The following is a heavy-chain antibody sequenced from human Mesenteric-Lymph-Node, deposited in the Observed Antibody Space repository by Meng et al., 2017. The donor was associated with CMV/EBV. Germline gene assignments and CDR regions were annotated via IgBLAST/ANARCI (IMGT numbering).Heavy chain of an antibody. V-gene: IGHV3-30-3*01. Sequence: GESLKISCAASGFSFTNYGMHWVRQAPGKGLEWVAFTSYEGSSEFYADSVKGRFTISRDNSRNTLYLQMNSLRGEDTAVYHCVRSYYYDAAKIPDYWGQGTLVTVSS. D-gene: IGHD3-22*01. CDR2: TSYEGSSE. J-gene: IGHJ4*02. CDR1: GFSFTNYG. CDR3: VRSYYYDAAKIPDY.